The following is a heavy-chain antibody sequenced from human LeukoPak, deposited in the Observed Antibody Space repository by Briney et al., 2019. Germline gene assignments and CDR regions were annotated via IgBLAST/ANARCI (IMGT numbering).Heavy chain of an antibody. Sequence: GGSLRLSCTASGFTFGDYAMSWVRQAPGKGLEWVGFIRSKAYGGTTEYAASVKGRFTISRDDSKSIAYLQMNSLKTEDTAVYYCTRDGDYFGMDVWGQGTTVTVSS. CDR2: IRSKAYGGTT. CDR1: GFTFGDYA. V-gene: IGHV3-49*04. D-gene: IGHD2-15*01. J-gene: IGHJ6*02. CDR3: TRDGDYFGMDV.